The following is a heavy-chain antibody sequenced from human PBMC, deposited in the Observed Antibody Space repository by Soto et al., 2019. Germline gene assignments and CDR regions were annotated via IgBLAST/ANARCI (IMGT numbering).Heavy chain of an antibody. CDR1: GGSISSYY. CDR3: AREPGYSSSWYPHYYYGMDV. J-gene: IGHJ6*02. V-gene: IGHV4-59*01. Sequence: PSETLSLTCTVSGGSISSYYWSWIRQPPGKGLEWIGYIYYSGSTNYNPSLKSRVTISVDTSKNQFSLKLSSVTAADTAVYYCAREPGYSSSWYPHYYYGMDVWGHGTTVTVSS. CDR2: IYYSGST. D-gene: IGHD6-13*01.